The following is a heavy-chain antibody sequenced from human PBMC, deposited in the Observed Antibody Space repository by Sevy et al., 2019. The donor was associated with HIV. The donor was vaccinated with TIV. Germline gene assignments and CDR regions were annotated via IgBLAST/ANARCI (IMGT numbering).Heavy chain of an antibody. V-gene: IGHV4-59*08. CDR1: GGSISSYY. Sequence: SGTLSLTCTVSGGSISSYYWSWIRQPPGKGLEWIGYIYYSGSTNYNPSLKSRVTISVDTSKNQFSLKLSSVTAADTAVYYCASQRIAAAGTIYYYYMDVWGKGTTVTVSS. D-gene: IGHD6-13*01. J-gene: IGHJ6*03. CDR2: IYYSGST. CDR3: ASQRIAAAGTIYYYYMDV.